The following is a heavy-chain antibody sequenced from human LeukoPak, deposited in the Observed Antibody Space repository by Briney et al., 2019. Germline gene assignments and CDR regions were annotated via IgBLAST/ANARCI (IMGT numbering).Heavy chain of an antibody. CDR2: VSGTGTST. Sequence: PGGSLRLSCKASGFTFHNYAMTWVRQAPGKGLDWVSTVSGTGTSTFYADSVKVRATISRDNSKNMLYLQMSSLRAEDTAMYYCAKGYYDSHRGFFEYWGLGTLVTVS. J-gene: IGHJ4*02. D-gene: IGHD3-3*01. V-gene: IGHV3-23*01. CDR3: AKGYYDSHRGFFEY. CDR1: GFTFHNYA.